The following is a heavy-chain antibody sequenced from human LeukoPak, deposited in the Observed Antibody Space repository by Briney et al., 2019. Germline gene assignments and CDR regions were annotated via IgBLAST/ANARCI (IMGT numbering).Heavy chain of an antibody. CDR2: ISYDGSNK. Sequence: PGGSLRLSCAASGFTFSSYGMHWVRQAPGKGLEWVAVISYDGSNKYYADSVKGRFTISRDNSKNTLYLQMNSLRAEDTAVFYCARVVGSYYGMDVWGQGTTVTVSS. D-gene: IGHD1-26*01. V-gene: IGHV3-30*03. CDR3: ARVVGSYYGMDV. CDR1: GFTFSSYG. J-gene: IGHJ6*02.